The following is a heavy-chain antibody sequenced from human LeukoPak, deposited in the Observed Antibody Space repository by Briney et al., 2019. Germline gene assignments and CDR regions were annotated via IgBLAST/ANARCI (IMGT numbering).Heavy chain of an antibody. Sequence: SETLSLTCAVYGGSFSGYYWSWIRQPPGKGLEWIGEINHSGSTNYNPSLKSRVTISVDTSKNQFSLKPSSVTAADTAVYYCARGRRGVLTGYFGYNWFDPWGQGTLVTVSS. J-gene: IGHJ5*02. CDR3: ARGRRGVLTGYFGYNWFDP. CDR1: GGSFSGYY. CDR2: INHSGST. D-gene: IGHD3-9*01. V-gene: IGHV4-34*01.